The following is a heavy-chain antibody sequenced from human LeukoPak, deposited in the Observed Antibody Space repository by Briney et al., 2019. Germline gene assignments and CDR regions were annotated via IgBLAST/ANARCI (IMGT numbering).Heavy chain of an antibody. D-gene: IGHD6-13*01. CDR1: GYTFTSYD. V-gene: IGHV1-46*01. Sequence: AASVKVSCKASGYTFTSYDINWVRQAPGQGLEWMGIINPSGGSTSYAQKFQGRVTMTRDMSTSTVYMELSSLRSEDTAVYYCARARAAAGYSYYMDVWGKGTTVTVSS. CDR2: INPSGGST. J-gene: IGHJ6*03. CDR3: ARARAAAGYSYYMDV.